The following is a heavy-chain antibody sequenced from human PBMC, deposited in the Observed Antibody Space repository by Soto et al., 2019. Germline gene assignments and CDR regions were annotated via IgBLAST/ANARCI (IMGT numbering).Heavy chain of an antibody. V-gene: IGHV3-30*18. CDR2: ISYDGSNK. CDR1: GFTFSSYG. Sequence: PGGSLRLSCAASGFTFSSYGMHWVRQAPGKGLEWVAVISYDGSNKYYADSVKGRFTISRDNSKNTLYLQMNSLRAEDTAVYYCAKDNQGSSSGWLDYSYYGMDVWGQGTTVTVSS. CDR3: AKDNQGSSSGWLDYSYYGMDV. J-gene: IGHJ6*02. D-gene: IGHD6-19*01.